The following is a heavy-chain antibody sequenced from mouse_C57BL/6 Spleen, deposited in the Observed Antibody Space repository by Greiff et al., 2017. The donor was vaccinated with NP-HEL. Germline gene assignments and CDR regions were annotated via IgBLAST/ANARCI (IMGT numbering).Heavy chain of an antibody. J-gene: IGHJ4*01. V-gene: IGHV5-9-1*02. CDR3: TREGYYYGSGNYAMDY. CDR2: ISSGGDYI. D-gene: IGHD1-1*01. Sequence: EVQRVESGEGLVKPGGSLKLSCAASGFTFSSYAMSWVRQTPEKRLEWVAYISSGGDYIYYADTVKGRFTISRDNARNTLYLQMSSLKSEDTAMYYCTREGYYYGSGNYAMDYWGQGTSVTVSS. CDR1: GFTFSSYA.